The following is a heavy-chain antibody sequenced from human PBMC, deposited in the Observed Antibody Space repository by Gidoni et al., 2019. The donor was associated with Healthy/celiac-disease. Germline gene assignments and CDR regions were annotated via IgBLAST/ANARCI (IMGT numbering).Heavy chain of an antibody. CDR3: ARGLITMVRGVIITPLRWFDP. CDR2: IYYSGST. CDR1: GGSISSYY. D-gene: IGHD3-10*01. V-gene: IGHV4-59*01. J-gene: IGHJ5*02. Sequence: QVQLQESGPGLVKPSETLSLTCTVSGGSISSYYWSWIRQPPGKGLEWIGYIYYSGSTNYNPSLKSRVTISVDTSKNQFSLKLSSVTAADTAVYYCARGLITMVRGVIITPLRWFDPWGQGTLVTVSS.